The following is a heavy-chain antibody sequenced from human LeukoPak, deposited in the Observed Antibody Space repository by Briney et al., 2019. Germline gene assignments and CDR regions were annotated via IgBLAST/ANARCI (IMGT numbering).Heavy chain of an antibody. Sequence: PSQTLSLTCTVSGGSISSGGYYWSWIRQHPGKGLEWIGYIYYSGSTYYNPSLKSRVTISVDTSKNQFSLKLSSVTAADTAVYYCARSISYSSGWYVDYWGQGTLVTVSS. CDR2: IYYSGST. J-gene: IGHJ4*02. CDR3: ARSISYSSGWYVDY. CDR1: GGSISSGGYY. D-gene: IGHD6-19*01. V-gene: IGHV4-31*03.